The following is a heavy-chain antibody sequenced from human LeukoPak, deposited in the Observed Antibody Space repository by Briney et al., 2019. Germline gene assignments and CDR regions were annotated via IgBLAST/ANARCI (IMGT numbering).Heavy chain of an antibody. CDR2: ISGSGGSA. CDR1: GFTFSSYA. J-gene: IGHJ4*02. CDR3: AKALSYGSGPYYFDY. Sequence: GGSLRLSCAASGFTFSSYAMSWVRQAPGKGLEWVSAISGSGGSAYYADSVKGRFTISRDNSKNTLYLQMNSLRAEDTAVYYCAKALSYGSGPYYFDYWGQGTLVTVSS. D-gene: IGHD3-10*01. V-gene: IGHV3-23*01.